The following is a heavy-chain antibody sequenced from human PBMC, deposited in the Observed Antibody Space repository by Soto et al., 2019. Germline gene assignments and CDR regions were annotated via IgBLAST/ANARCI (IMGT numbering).Heavy chain of an antibody. J-gene: IGHJ6*02. CDR1: GGSISSSNW. CDR2: IYHSGST. Sequence: PSETLSLTCAVSGGSISSSNWWSWVRQPPGKGLEWIGEIYHSGSTNYNPSLKNRVTISVDKSKNQFSLKLSSVTAADTAVYYCASVRGGYYYAMDVWGQGTTVT. V-gene: IGHV4-4*02. D-gene: IGHD3-10*02. CDR3: ASVRGGYYYAMDV.